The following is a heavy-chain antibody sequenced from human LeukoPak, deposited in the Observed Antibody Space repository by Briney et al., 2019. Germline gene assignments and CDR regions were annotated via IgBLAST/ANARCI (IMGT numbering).Heavy chain of an antibody. Sequence: ASVKVSCKASGYTFTSYDINWVRQATGQGLEWMGWMNPNSGNTGYAQKFQGRVTITRNTSISTAYMELSSLRSEDTAVYYCARVGRGYDILPGYYSTYYFDYWGQGTLVTVSS. CDR2: MNPNSGNT. D-gene: IGHD3-9*01. J-gene: IGHJ4*02. V-gene: IGHV1-8*03. CDR1: GYTFTSYD. CDR3: ARVGRGYDILPGYYSTYYFDY.